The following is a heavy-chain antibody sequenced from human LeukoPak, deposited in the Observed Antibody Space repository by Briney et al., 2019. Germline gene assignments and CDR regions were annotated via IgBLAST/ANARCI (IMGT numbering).Heavy chain of an antibody. CDR2: IHNSGST. CDR3: ASIRGRDGYNPYYYYGMDV. V-gene: IGHV4-39*02. J-gene: IGHJ6*01. Sequence: PSETLSLTCTVSGGSISSSTHYWGWIRQPPGKSLEWIGTIHNSGSTDYNPSLRSRVTISVDTSKNHFSLRLSSVTAADTAVYYCASIRGRDGYNPYYYYGMDVWGQGTTVTVSS. D-gene: IGHD5-24*01. CDR1: GGSISSSTHY.